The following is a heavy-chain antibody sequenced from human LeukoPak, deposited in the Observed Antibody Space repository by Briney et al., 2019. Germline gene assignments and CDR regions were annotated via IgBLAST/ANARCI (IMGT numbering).Heavy chain of an antibody. CDR3: AREGRDGYNPRAGGNCFDP. Sequence: KPSETLSLTCTVSGGSISSSSYYWGWIRQPPGKGLEWIGEIHHSGSTNYNPSLKSRVTMSVDKSRNQFSLKLSSVTAADTAVYHCAREGRDGYNPRAGGNCFDPWGQGTLVTVSP. CDR1: GGSISSSSYY. V-gene: IGHV4-39*07. CDR2: IHHSGST. D-gene: IGHD5-24*01. J-gene: IGHJ5*02.